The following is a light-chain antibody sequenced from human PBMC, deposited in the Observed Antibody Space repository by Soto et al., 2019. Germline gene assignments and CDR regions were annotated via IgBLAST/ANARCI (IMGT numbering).Light chain of an antibody. CDR2: EVS. J-gene: IGLJ1*01. CDR3: CSYKGSNHV. CDR1: SGDVGAYNY. V-gene: IGLV2-8*01. Sequence: QSALTQPPSASGSPGQSVTISCTGTSGDVGAYNYLSWYQQHPGKAPKLMIYEVSKRPSGVPDRFSGSKSGNTASLTVSGLQDEDEADYYCCSYKGSNHVFGTGTKVTVL.